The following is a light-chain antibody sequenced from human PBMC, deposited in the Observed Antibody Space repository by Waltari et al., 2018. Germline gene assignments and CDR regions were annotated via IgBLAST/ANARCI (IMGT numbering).Light chain of an antibody. V-gene: IGLV8-61*01. Sequence: QNVLTQEPSSSVYPGGKVTLTCAFTSGSVPSTSYATWYQQTPGQAPRTLVYKGNGRSSGVPDRFSGSILRNKGSLTITGAQADDESDYYCSMYMGSGIWVFGGGTKLTVL. CDR2: KGN. J-gene: IGLJ3*02. CDR3: SMYMGSGIWV. CDR1: SGSVPSTSY.